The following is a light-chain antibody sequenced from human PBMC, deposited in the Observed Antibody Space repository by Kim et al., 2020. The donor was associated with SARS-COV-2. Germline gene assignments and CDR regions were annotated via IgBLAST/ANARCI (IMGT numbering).Light chain of an antibody. CDR2: AVS. CDR1: QAIRKY. Sequence: SASVGDRVTITCRASQAIRKYLAWYQQKPGKIPKLLIHAVSILHSGVPPRFSGSGSGTDFALTIRGLQPEDVGTYYCLTYDTVPYTFGQGTKLEIK. V-gene: IGKV1-27*01. J-gene: IGKJ2*01. CDR3: LTYDTVPYT.